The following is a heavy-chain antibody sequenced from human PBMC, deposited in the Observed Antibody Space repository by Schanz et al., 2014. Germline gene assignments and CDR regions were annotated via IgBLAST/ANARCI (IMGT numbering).Heavy chain of an antibody. D-gene: IGHD3-16*01. CDR2: ISANGGST. J-gene: IGHJ4*02. CDR3: ATPPPAYTTNWYTYSFVY. Sequence: EVQLLESGGALEQPGGSLRLSCAASGFTVSTNYMSWVRQAPGKGLEWVSGISANGGSTHYADSVKGRFTISRDNSKNTLYLQMNSLGVEDTAVYYCATPPPAYTTNWYTYSFVYWGQGTLVTVSS. CDR1: GFTVSTNY. V-gene: IGHV3-23*01.